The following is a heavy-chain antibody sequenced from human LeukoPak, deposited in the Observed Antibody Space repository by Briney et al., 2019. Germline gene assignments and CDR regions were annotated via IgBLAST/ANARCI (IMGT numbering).Heavy chain of an antibody. CDR3: AELGITMIGGV. D-gene: IGHD3-10*02. CDR1: GFTFSDYN. J-gene: IGHJ6*04. CDR2: ISSSGSTI. Sequence: PGGSLRLSCAASGFTFSDYNMRWIRQAPGKGLEGGSYISSSGSTIYYADSVKGRFTISRDNAKNSLYLQMNSLRAEDTAVYYCAELGITMIGGVWGKGTTVTISS. V-gene: IGHV3-11*04.